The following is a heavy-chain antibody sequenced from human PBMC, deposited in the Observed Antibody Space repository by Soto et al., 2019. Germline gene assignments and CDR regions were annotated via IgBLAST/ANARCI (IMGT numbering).Heavy chain of an antibody. CDR3: VRDCCGVPFDK. Sequence: GGSLRLSCAASGFTFRNYWMHWVRQVPGKGLLWVSRVNNDGTSINYADSVKGRFTVSRDNAENRLYLQMNSLTVEDTDVYCCVRDCCGVPFDKWGQGTLVTVSS. V-gene: IGHV3-74*01. CDR1: GFTFRNYW. D-gene: IGHD2-15*01. J-gene: IGHJ4*02. CDR2: VNNDGTSI.